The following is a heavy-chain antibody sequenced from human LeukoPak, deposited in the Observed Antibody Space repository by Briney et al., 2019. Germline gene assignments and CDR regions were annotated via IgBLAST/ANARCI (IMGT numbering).Heavy chain of an antibody. Sequence: NPSETLSLTCTVSGGSISSSSYYWGWIRQPPGKGLEWIGEINHSGSTNYNPSLKSRVTISVDTSNNQFSLKLSSVTAADTAVYYCARDLIVEVPAAKEENWFDPWGQGTLVTVSS. D-gene: IGHD2-2*01. J-gene: IGHJ5*02. CDR2: INHSGST. CDR3: ARDLIVEVPAAKEENWFDP. V-gene: IGHV4-39*02. CDR1: GGSISSSSYY.